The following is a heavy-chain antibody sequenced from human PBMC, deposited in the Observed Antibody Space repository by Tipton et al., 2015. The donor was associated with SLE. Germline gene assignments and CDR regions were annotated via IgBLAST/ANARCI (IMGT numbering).Heavy chain of an antibody. D-gene: IGHD2-15*01. CDR3: ARVVAVGATHYYDMDV. Sequence: TLSLTCFVSGGYITSDIYYWGWIRQPPGKGLEWIGSVYDSGTTYYNPSLESRLTMTVDTSKTQFSLKLSSVTAADTAVYFCARVVAVGATHYYDMDVWDQGP. CDR2: VYDSGTT. J-gene: IGHJ6*02. CDR1: GGYITSDIYY. V-gene: IGHV4-39*07.